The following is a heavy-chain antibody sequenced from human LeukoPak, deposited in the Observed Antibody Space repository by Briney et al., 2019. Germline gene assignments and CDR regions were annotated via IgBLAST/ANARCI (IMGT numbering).Heavy chain of an antibody. CDR3: ARDMESGAYYYDSSGYYAGSHTAGFDP. CDR2: IYYSGST. D-gene: IGHD3-22*01. J-gene: IGHJ5*02. CDR1: GGSISSYY. Sequence: SETLSLTCTVSGGSISSYYWSWIRQPPGKGLEWIGYIYYSGSTNYNPSLKSRVTISVDTSKNQFSLKLSSVTAADTAVYYCARDMESGAYYYDSSGYYAGSHTAGFDPRGQGTLVTVSS. V-gene: IGHV4-59*01.